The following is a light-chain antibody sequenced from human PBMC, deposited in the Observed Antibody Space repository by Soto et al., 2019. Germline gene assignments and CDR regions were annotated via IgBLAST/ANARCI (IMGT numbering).Light chain of an antibody. CDR1: RSVSNNY. CDR3: QQYGTSPRT. J-gene: IGKJ1*01. CDR2: GAS. Sequence: EIVLTQSPGTLSLSPGERATLSCRASRSVSNNYLAWYQQKPGQAPRLLIYGASNRATGVPDRFSGSGSGTDFTLTISRLEPEDFAVYYCQQYGTSPRTFGQGTKVDIK. V-gene: IGKV3-20*01.